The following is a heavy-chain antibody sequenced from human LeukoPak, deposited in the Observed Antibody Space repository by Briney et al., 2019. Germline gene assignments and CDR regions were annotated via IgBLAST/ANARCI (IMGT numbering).Heavy chain of an antibody. Sequence: GGSLRLSCAASGFTFSSYAMHWVRQAPGKGLEWVAVISYDGSNKYYADSVKGRFTISRDNSKNTLYLQMNSLRAEDTAVYYCAKDRQQLLFGDSFDYWGQGTLVTVSS. J-gene: IGHJ4*02. CDR1: GFTFSSYA. V-gene: IGHV3-30*07. CDR2: ISYDGSNK. D-gene: IGHD6-13*01. CDR3: AKDRQQLLFGDSFDY.